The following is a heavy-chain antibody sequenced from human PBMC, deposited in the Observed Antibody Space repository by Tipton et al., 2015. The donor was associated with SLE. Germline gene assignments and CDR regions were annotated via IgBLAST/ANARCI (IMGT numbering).Heavy chain of an antibody. CDR2: IHHSGST. D-gene: IGHD4-17*01. CDR1: GGSISSYY. V-gene: IGHV4-59*12. Sequence: LRLSCTVSGGSISSYYWSWIRQPPGKGLEWIGYIHHSGSTNYNPSLQSRVTISIDKSRNQFSLKLNSVTAADTAVYYCAKDYNYDYPDYNWGQGTLVIVSS. CDR3: AKDYNYDYPDYN. J-gene: IGHJ4*02.